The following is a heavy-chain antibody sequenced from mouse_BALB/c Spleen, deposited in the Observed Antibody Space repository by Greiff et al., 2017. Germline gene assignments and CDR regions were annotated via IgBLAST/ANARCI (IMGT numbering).Heavy chain of an antibody. D-gene: IGHD2-4*01. Sequence: QVQLKQSGAELVKPGASVKLSCKASGYTFTSYWMHWVKQRPGQGLEWIGEINPSNGRTNYNEKFKSKATLTVDKSSSTAYMQLSSLTSEDSAVYYCARSGDDYDPYFDYWGQGTTLTVSS. CDR3: ARSGDDYDPYFDY. CDR2: INPSNGRT. CDR1: GYTFTSYW. V-gene: IGHV1S81*02. J-gene: IGHJ2*01.